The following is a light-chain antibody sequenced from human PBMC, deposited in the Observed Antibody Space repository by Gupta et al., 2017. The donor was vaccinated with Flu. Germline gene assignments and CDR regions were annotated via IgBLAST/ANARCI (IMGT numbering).Light chain of an antibody. CDR1: QDIKSY. V-gene: IGKV1-9*01. CDR2: AAS. CDR3: HQLDTYPHS. J-gene: IGKJ2*03. Sequence: DIQLTQSPSCLSASVAGRVTITCRAGQDIKSYLAWYQQRPGTAPKLLIYAASTLESGVPARISGSGSGTEFTLTISGLQPEDFAAYYCHQLDTYPHSFGQGTKLEI.